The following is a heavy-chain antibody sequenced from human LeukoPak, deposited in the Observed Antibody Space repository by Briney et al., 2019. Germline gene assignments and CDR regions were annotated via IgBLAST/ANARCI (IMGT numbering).Heavy chain of an antibody. Sequence: GRTLSLSRAPSGFNFSSYGMHWVRQAPGKGLEWLAVISSDASNKYFADSVKGRFTISRDTSKNTLYLQMNSLTAEDTAVYYCAKSGIAATGERGYFDNWGQGALVTVSS. CDR1: GFNFSSYG. V-gene: IGHV3-30*18. D-gene: IGHD6-13*01. J-gene: IGHJ4*02. CDR2: ISSDASNK. CDR3: AKSGIAATGERGYFDN.